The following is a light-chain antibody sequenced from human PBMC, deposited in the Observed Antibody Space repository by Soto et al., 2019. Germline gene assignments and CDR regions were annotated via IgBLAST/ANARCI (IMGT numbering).Light chain of an antibody. CDR2: VKSDGSH. Sequence: QPVLTQSPSASASLGASVRLTCTLSNGHGNYVIAWHQQQPGKGPRYLMKVKSDGSHTKGDGIPDRFSGSSSGAERYLAISSLQSEDEADYYCQTWDTGIVVFGGGTKLTVL. CDR3: QTWDTGIVV. J-gene: IGLJ2*01. V-gene: IGLV4-69*01. CDR1: NGHGNYV.